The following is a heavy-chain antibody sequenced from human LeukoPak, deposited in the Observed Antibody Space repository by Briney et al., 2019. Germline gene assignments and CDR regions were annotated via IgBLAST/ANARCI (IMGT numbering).Heavy chain of an antibody. J-gene: IGHJ4*02. CDR1: GLSFTSFA. CDR3: ARASWVSSADAVR. V-gene: IGHV3-23*01. Sequence: GGSLRLSCAASGLSFTSFAMSWVRQAPARGPEWVSSLRGDGETFYADSVRGRFTLSRDDSRDTVYLQLNNLRVEDTAIYYCARASWVSSADAVRWGQGTQVTVSS. D-gene: IGHD3-16*01. CDR2: LRGDGET.